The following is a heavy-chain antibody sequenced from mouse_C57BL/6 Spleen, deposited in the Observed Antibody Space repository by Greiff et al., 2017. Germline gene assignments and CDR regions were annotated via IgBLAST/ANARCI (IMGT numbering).Heavy chain of an antibody. CDR2: ISGGGGNT. D-gene: IGHD4-1*01. Sequence: EVMLVESGGGLVKPGGSLKLSCAASGFTFSSYTMSWVRQTPEKRLEWVATISGGGGNTYYPDSVKGRCTISRDNAKNTLYLQMSSLRSEDTALYYCARLTGYFDYWGQGTTLTVSS. CDR1: GFTFSSYT. J-gene: IGHJ2*01. CDR3: ARLTGYFDY. V-gene: IGHV5-9*01.